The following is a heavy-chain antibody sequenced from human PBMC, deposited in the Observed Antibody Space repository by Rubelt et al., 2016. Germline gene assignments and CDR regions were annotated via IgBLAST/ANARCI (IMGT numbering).Heavy chain of an antibody. V-gene: IGHV4-39*07. CDR1: GGSISSSGYY. J-gene: IGHJ4*02. CDR3: ARDRGGGFTTSFDS. Sequence: QLQLQESGPGLVKPSETLSLTCTVSGGSISSSGYYWGWIRQPPGKGLEWIGSIYYSGTTYYNPSLKSRVTISVDTSTNHFLLRLDSVTAADTALYYWARDRGGGFTTSFDSWGQGTLVTVSS. D-gene: IGHD1-26*01. CDR2: IYYSGTT.